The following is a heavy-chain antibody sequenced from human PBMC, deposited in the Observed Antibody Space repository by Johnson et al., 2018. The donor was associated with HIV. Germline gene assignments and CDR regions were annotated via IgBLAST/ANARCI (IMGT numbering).Heavy chain of an antibody. CDR2: IYAGDST. D-gene: IGHD1-14*01. CDR1: GFSVSYNY. CDR3: ARAFGSAFDI. Sequence: VQLVESGGGLVQPGGSLRRSCAASGFSVSYNYMNWVRQAPGKGPECVSVIYAGDSTSYADSVKGRFTISRDNSKNTLYLQMNSLRAEDTAVYYCARAFGSAFDIWGQGTMVTVSS. J-gene: IGHJ3*02. V-gene: IGHV3-66*01.